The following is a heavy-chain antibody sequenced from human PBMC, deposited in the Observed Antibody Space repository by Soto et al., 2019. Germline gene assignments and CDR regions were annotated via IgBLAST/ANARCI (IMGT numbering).Heavy chain of an antibody. D-gene: IGHD2-8*01. CDR2: IRAYYGHT. J-gene: IGHJ1*01. CDR3: ARQAVSREYFHH. CDR1: GYTFTSYA. V-gene: IGHV1-18*01. Sequence: QVQLVQSGAEVKKPGASVKVSCKASGYTFTSYAITWVRQAPGQGLGWMGWIRAYYGHTNSAQKLQGRVTMTTDTSTSNAYMELRSLRSDDTAVYECARQAVSREYFHHWAQGTLVTVSS.